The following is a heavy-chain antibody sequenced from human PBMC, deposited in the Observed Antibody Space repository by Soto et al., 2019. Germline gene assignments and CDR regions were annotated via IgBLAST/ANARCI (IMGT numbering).Heavy chain of an antibody. J-gene: IGHJ5*02. V-gene: IGHV4-30-4*01. CDR3: ARARGGDSGDYASLFDR. CDR1: GGSVSIGDYL. D-gene: IGHD4-17*01. CDR2: IHDSGNT. Sequence: PSETLSLTCTVFGGSVSIGDYLWSWIRQRPGKGLEWIGYIHDSGNTYYNPSLKRRVTISLDTSKNQFSLKVTSMTAADTAVYFCARARGGDSGDYASLFDRWGQGNLVTVSS.